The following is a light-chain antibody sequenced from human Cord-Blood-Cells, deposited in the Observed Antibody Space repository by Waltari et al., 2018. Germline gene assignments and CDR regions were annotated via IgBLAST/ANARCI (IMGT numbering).Light chain of an antibody. CDR3: CSYAGSSTYV. Sequence: QSSLTQPAYASGSPCQSITISCTGTSSDVWIYNLVSWYQQHPGKAPKLMIYEGSKRPSGVSNRFSGSKSGNTASLTISGLQAEDEADYYCCSYAGSSTYVFGTGTKVTVL. V-gene: IGLV2-23*01. J-gene: IGLJ1*01. CDR2: EGS. CDR1: SSDVWIYNL.